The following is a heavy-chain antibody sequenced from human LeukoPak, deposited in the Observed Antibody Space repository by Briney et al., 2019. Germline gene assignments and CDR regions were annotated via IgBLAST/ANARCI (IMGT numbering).Heavy chain of an antibody. CDR1: GFTFDDYA. J-gene: IGHJ4*02. Sequence: GGSLRLSCAASGFTFDDYAMHWVRHAPGKGLEWVSGISWNSGSIGYADSVKGRFTISRDNAKNSLYLQMNSLRAEDTALYYCAKVGDYCDYVPYFDYWGQGTLVTVSS. V-gene: IGHV3-9*01. CDR3: AKVGDYCDYVPYFDY. D-gene: IGHD4-17*01. CDR2: ISWNSGSI.